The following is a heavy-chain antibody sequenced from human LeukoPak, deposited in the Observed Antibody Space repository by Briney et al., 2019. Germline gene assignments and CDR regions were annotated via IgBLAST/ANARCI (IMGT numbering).Heavy chain of an antibody. CDR2: IKQDESEK. CDR3: ARGGSYLLFDY. Sequence: GGSLRLSCAASGFTFSSYWMSWVRQAPGKGLEWVANIKQDESEKYYVDSVKGQFTISRDNAQRSLYLQMNSLRAEDTAVYYCARGGSYLLFDYWGQGTLVTVSS. J-gene: IGHJ4*02. D-gene: IGHD1-26*01. V-gene: IGHV3-7*01. CDR1: GFTFSSYW.